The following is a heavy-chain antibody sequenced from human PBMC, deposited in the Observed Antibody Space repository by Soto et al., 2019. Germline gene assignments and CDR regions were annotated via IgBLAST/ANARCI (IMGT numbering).Heavy chain of an antibody. J-gene: IGHJ4*02. CDR1: GYTFTTTY. D-gene: IGHD3-22*01. CDR2: ISAYNNYT. Sequence: QVHLVQSGAEVTKPWASVKVSCKASGYTFTTTYITWVRAAPGQVLEWMGYISAYNNYTKYVKNIEVKVTMTTDTYSTKTYMELRRIIYDVTAVYYSASVLAYYDSSGDQARSDHWGQGTMVTVSS. V-gene: IGHV1-18*01. CDR3: ASVLAYYDSSGDQARSDH.